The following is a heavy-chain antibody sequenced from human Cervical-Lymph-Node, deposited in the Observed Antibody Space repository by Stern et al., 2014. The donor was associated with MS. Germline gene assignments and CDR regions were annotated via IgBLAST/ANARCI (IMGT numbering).Heavy chain of an antibody. CDR1: GYTFTTYA. D-gene: IGHD1-14*01. Sequence: QLVQSGSELETPGASAKVSCKASGYTFTTYAINWVRQAPGQGLEWMGWINYNTGTPTYADDLPGRFIFSLATSDTTPYLLIGSIRAEAAAVYYCARGVRHLQEGMNPPDYWGQGTLVTVAS. CDR2: INYNTGTP. J-gene: IGHJ4*02. CDR3: ARGVRHLQEGMNPPDY. V-gene: IGHV7-4-1*01.